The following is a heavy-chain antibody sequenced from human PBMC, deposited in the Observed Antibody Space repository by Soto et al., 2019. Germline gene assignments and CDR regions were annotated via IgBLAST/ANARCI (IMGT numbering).Heavy chain of an antibody. D-gene: IGHD6-13*01. CDR2: ISSSGSTI. Sequence: AGGSLRLSCAASGFTFSDYYMSWIRQAPGKGLEWVSYISSSGSTIYYADSVKGRFTISRDNAKNSLYLQMNSLRAEDTAVYYCARKPYSSSWSDYWGQGTLVTSPQ. J-gene: IGHJ4*02. V-gene: IGHV3-11*01. CDR3: ARKPYSSSWSDY. CDR1: GFTFSDYY.